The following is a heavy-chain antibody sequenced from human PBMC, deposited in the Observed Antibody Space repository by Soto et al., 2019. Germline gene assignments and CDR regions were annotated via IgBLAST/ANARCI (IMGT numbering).Heavy chain of an antibody. D-gene: IGHD6-13*01. V-gene: IGHV1-69*13. Sequence: SVKVSCKASGGTFSSYAISWVRQAPGQGLEWMGGIIPIFGTANYAQKFQGRVTITADESTSTAYMELSSLRSEDTAVYYCAREENGDSSSWSRSYYYGMDVWGQGTTVTVSS. CDR1: GGTFSSYA. CDR2: IIPIFGTA. CDR3: AREENGDSSSWSRSYYYGMDV. J-gene: IGHJ6*02.